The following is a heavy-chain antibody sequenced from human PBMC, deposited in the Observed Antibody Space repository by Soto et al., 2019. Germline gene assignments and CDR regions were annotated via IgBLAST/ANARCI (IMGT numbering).Heavy chain of an antibody. CDR3: ARVPPANGYSYGMVY. Sequence: GGSLRLSCAASGFTFSSYSMSWVRQAPGKGLEWVSSISSSSSYIYYADSVKGRFTISRDNAKNSLYLQMNSLRAEDTAVYYCARVPPANGYSYGMVYWGQGTLVTVSS. V-gene: IGHV3-21*01. CDR1: GFTFSSYS. D-gene: IGHD5-18*01. CDR2: ISSSSSYI. J-gene: IGHJ4*02.